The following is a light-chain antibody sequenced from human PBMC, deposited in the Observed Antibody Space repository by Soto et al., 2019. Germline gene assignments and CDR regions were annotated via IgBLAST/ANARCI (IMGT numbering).Light chain of an antibody. J-gene: IGKJ1*01. CDR1: QDISNY. Sequence: DIQMTQSPSSLSASVGDRVTITCQASQDISNYLNWYQQKPGKAPKLLIYDASNLETGVPSRFSGSGSGTDFTLTINSLQPEDIATYYGQQYDNFPSWTFGQGTKVEVK. CDR3: QQYDNFPSWT. V-gene: IGKV1-33*01. CDR2: DAS.